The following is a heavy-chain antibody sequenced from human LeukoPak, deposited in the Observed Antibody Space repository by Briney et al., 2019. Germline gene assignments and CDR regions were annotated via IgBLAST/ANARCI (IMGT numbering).Heavy chain of an antibody. CDR2: ISYDGSNK. CDR3: ARDKASGSDFDY. Sequence: QPGGSLRLSCAASGFTFSSYAMHWVRQAPGKGLEWVAVISYDGSNKYYADSVKGRFTISRDNSKNTLYLQMNGLRAEDTAVYYCARDKASGSDFDYWGQGTLVTVSS. V-gene: IGHV3-30-3*01. CDR1: GFTFSSYA. J-gene: IGHJ4*02. D-gene: IGHD1-26*01.